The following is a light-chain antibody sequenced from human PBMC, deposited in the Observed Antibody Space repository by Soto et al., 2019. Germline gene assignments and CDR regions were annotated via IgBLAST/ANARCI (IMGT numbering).Light chain of an antibody. CDR2: GAS. CDR3: QQGT. CDR1: QSVSSSY. V-gene: IGKV3-20*01. J-gene: IGKJ2*01. Sequence: EIVLTQSPGTLSLSPGERATLSCRASQSVSSSYLAWYQQKPGQAPRLLIYGASSRATGIPDRFSGSGSGTDFTLTISRLEPEDFAVYYWQQGTFGQGTKLEIK.